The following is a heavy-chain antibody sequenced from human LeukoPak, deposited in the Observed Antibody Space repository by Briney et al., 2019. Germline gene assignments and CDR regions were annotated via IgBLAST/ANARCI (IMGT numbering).Heavy chain of an antibody. CDR1: GGSISSYY. D-gene: IGHD6-19*01. CDR2: IYYSGST. Sequence: LVKPSETLSLTCTVSGGSISSYYWSWIRQPPGKGLEWIGYIYYSGSTNYNPSLKSRVTISVDTSKNQFSLKLSSVTAADTAVYYCAGSIFRQWLPYGDYWGQGTLVTVSS. J-gene: IGHJ4*02. CDR3: AGSIFRQWLPYGDY. V-gene: IGHV4-59*01.